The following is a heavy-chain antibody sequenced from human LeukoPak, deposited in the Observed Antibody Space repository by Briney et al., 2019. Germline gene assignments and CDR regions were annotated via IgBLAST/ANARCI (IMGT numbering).Heavy chain of an antibody. CDR2: FDPEDGET. CDR1: GYTLTELS. J-gene: IGHJ4*02. V-gene: IGHV1-24*01. CDR3: ATGRLYCSSTSCPPPFDY. D-gene: IGHD2-2*01. Sequence: ASVKVSCKVSGYTLTELSMHWVRQAPGKGLEWMGGFDPEDGETIYAQKFQGRVNMTEDTSTDTAYMELSSLRSEDTAVYYCATGRLYCSSTSCPPPFDYWGQGTLVTVSS.